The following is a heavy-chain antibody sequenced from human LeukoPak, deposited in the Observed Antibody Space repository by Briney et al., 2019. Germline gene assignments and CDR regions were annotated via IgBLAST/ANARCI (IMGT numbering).Heavy chain of an antibody. J-gene: IGHJ4*02. D-gene: IGHD2-15*01. CDR2: ISGSGGST. CDR3: AMRGYCSGGSCDYFDY. V-gene: IGHV3-23*01. CDR1: GFTFSSYA. Sequence: QPGGSLRLSCAASGFTFSSYAMSWVRQAPGKGLEWVSAISGSGGSTYYADSVKGRFTISRDNSKNTLYLQMNSLRAEDTAVYYCAMRGYCSGGSCDYFDYWGQGTLVTVSS.